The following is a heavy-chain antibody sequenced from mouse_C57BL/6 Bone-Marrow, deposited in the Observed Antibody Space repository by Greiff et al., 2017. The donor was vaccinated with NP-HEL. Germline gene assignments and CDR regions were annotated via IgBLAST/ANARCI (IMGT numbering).Heavy chain of an antibody. CDR2: ISSGGSYT. V-gene: IGHV5-6*01. Sequence: VQLKESGGDLVKPGGSLKLSCAASGFTFSSYGMSWVRQTPDKRLEWVATISSGGSYTYYPDSVKGRFTLSRDNAKNTLYLQMSSLKSEDTAMYYWAGSSGYVPFAYWGKGTLVTVSA. CDR3: AGSSGYVPFAY. CDR1: GFTFSSYG. D-gene: IGHD3-2*02. J-gene: IGHJ3*01.